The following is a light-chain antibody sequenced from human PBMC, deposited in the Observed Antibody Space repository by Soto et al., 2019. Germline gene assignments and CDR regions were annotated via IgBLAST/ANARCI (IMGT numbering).Light chain of an antibody. J-gene: IGLJ3*02. V-gene: IGLV2-14*01. CDR1: SSDVGGYDY. CDR2: EVN. CDR3: SSYTSISSWV. Sequence: QSALTQPASVSGSPGQSITISCTGSSSDVGGYDYVSWYQQHPGKAPKLMIYEVNNRPSGVSNRFSGSKSGNTASLTISGLQAEDDADYYCSSYTSISSWVFGGGTKLTVI.